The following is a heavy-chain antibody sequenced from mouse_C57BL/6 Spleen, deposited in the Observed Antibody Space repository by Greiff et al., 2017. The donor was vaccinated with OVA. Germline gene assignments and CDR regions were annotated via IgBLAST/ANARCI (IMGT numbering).Heavy chain of an antibody. CDR3: ARGDGYWFAY. J-gene: IGHJ3*01. Sequence: VQLQQPGAELVMPGASVKLSCKASGYTFTSYWMHWVKQRPGQGLEWIGEIDPSDSYTNYNQKFKGKSTLTVDKSSSTAYMQLSSLTSEDSAVYYCARGDGYWFAYWGQGTLVTVSA. CDR1: GYTFTSYW. V-gene: IGHV1-69*01. CDR2: IDPSDSYT. D-gene: IGHD2-3*01.